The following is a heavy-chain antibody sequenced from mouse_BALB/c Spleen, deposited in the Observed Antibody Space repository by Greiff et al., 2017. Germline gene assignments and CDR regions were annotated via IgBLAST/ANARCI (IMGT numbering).Heavy chain of an antibody. CDR3: ARRDDSSYWYFDV. CDR2: IDPANGNT. CDR1: GFNIKDTY. V-gene: IGHV14-3*02. D-gene: IGHD1-1*01. J-gene: IGHJ1*01. Sequence: VQLKQSGAELVKPGASVKLSCTASGFNIKDTYMQWVKQRPEQGLEWMGRIDPANGNTKYDPKFQGKATITSDTSSNTAYLQLSSLTSEDTAFYYCARRDDSSYWYFDVWGAGTTVTVSS.